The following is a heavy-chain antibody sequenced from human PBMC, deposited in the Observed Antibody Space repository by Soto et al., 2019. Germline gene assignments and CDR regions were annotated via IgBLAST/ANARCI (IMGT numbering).Heavy chain of an antibody. CDR1: GFTFSTYA. CDR2: ISGSGGST. J-gene: IGHJ5*02. V-gene: IGHV3-23*01. D-gene: IGHD1-26*01. Sequence: EVQLLESGGDLVQSGGSLRLSCAASGFTFSTYAMSWVRQAPGKGLEWVSGISGSGGSTYYPDSVKGRFTISRDNSKNPLYLQMNSLRADDTAIYYCAKGIVGTRDGWFDPWGQGTLVTVSS. CDR3: AKGIVGTRDGWFDP.